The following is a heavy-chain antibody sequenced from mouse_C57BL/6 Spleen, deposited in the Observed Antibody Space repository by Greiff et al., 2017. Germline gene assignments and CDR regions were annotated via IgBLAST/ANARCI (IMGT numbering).Heavy chain of an antibody. CDR2: ISDGGSYT. J-gene: IGHJ2*01. Sequence: VQLKESGGGLVKPGGSLKLSCAASGFTFSSYAMSWVRQTPEKRLEWVATISDGGSYTYYPDNVKGRFTISRDNAKNNLYLQMSHLKSEDTAMYYCARDVLDYWGQGTTLTVSS. CDR1: GFTFSSYA. V-gene: IGHV5-4*01. CDR3: ARDVLDY.